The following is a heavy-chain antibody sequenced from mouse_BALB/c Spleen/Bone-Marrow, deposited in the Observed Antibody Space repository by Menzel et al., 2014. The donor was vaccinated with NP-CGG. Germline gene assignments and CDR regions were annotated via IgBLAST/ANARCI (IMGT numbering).Heavy chain of an antibody. J-gene: IGHJ3*01. CDR3: AGYDYCQAWFAY. D-gene: IGHD2-4*01. Sequence: EVYVVESGAELVKPGASVKLSCTASGFNIKDTYMHWVKQRPEQGLEWIGRIDPANGNTKYDSKFQGKATITADTSSNTAYLQLSSLTAEDTGVYYGAGYDYCQAWFAYWGQGTLVTVSA. CDR2: IDPANGNT. CDR1: GFNIKDTY. V-gene: IGHV14-3*02.